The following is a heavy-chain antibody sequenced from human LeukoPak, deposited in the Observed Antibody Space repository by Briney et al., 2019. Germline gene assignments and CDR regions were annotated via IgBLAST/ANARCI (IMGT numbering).Heavy chain of an antibody. CDR3: ARRGIAVAEIDY. Sequence: SETLSLTCTVSGGSISSSSYDWGWIRQPPGKGLEWIGSIYYSWSTYYNPSVKSRVTMSVDTYQNQFSLKQRSVTAADAAVYYWARRGIAVAEIDYCGQGTLVTVSS. D-gene: IGHD6-19*01. CDR2: IYYSWST. CDR1: GGSISSSSYD. J-gene: IGHJ4*02. V-gene: IGHV4-39*01.